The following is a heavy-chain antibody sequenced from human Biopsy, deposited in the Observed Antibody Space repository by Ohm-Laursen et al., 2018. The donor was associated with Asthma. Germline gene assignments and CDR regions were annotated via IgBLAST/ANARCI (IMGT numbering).Heavy chain of an antibody. CDR3: ARGDSSNWSHYYFDY. J-gene: IGHJ4*02. Sequence: LSLTCAASGFAVSRDHMFWVRQAPGKGLEWVSVIYSGGTSHTADSVRGRFTIPRDYSKNTLYLQMHSLRAEDTAVYYCARGDSSNWSHYYFDYWGQGTLVTVSS. V-gene: IGHV3-53*01. CDR2: IYSGGTS. D-gene: IGHD3-22*01. CDR1: GFAVSRDH.